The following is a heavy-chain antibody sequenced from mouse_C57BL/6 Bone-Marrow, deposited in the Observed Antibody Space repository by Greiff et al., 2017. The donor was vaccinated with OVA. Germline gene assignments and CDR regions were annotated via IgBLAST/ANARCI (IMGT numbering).Heavy chain of an antibody. CDR1: GYSITSGYY. CDR2: ISYDGSN. CDR3: ARGGLRLLYFDY. V-gene: IGHV3-6*01. J-gene: IGHJ2*01. Sequence: EVQLQQSGPGLVKPSQSLSLTCSVTGYSITSGYYWNWIRQFPGNKLEWMGYISYDGSNNYNPSLKNRISITRDTSKNQFFLKLNSVTTEDTATYYCARGGLRLLYFDYWGQGTTLTVSS. D-gene: IGHD2-4*01.